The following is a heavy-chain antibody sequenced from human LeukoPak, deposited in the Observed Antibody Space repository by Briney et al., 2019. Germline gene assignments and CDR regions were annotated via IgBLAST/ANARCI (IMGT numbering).Heavy chain of an antibody. J-gene: IGHJ5*02. CDR2: INPNSGGT. CDR1: GYTFTGYY. D-gene: IGHD2-2*01. Sequence: ASVKVSCKASGYTFTGYYMHWVRQAPGQGLEWMGWINPNSGGTNYAQKFQGRVTMTRDTSISTAYMELSRLRSDDTAVYYCASSLSTSTSGRFDPWGQGTLVTVSS. V-gene: IGHV1-2*02. CDR3: ASSLSTSTSGRFDP.